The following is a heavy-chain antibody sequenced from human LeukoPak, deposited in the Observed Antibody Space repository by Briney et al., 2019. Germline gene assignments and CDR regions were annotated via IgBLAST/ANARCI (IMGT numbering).Heavy chain of an antibody. CDR1: GFTFSSYA. Sequence: GGSLRLSCAASGFTFSSYAMSWVRQAPGKGLEWVSAISGSGGSTYYADSVKGRFTISRDNSKNTLYLQMNSLRAEDTAVYYCARGLCSSGWDPAFDYWGQGTLVTVSS. D-gene: IGHD6-19*01. J-gene: IGHJ4*02. CDR2: ISGSGGST. CDR3: ARGLCSSGWDPAFDY. V-gene: IGHV3-23*01.